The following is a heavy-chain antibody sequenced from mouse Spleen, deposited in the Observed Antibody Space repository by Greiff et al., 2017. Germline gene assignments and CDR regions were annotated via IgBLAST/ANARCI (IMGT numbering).Heavy chain of an antibody. Sequence: QVQLQQPGAELVMPGASVKLSCKASGYTFTSYWMHWVKQRPGQGLEWIGEIDPSDSYTNYNQKFKGKATLTVDKSSSTAYMQLSSLTSEDSAVYYCARGGTTTRAMDYWGQGTSVTVSS. D-gene: IGHD1-1*01. J-gene: IGHJ4*01. CDR2: IDPSDSYT. CDR1: GYTFTSYW. V-gene: IGHV1-69*01. CDR3: ARGGTTTRAMDY.